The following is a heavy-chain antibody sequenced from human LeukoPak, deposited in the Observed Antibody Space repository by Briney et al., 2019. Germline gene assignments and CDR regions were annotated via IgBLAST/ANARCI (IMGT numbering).Heavy chain of an antibody. J-gene: IGHJ4*02. CDR3: VKSGGYGLIDY. Sequence: SETLSLTCTVSGGSISSSYWSWLRQPPGKGLEWIGNIYYTGSTYYNASLQSRVTISIDMSKNQFSLRLSSVTAADTAMYYCVKSGGYGLIDYWGQGTLVTVSS. V-gene: IGHV4-59*04. CDR1: GGSISSSY. D-gene: IGHD6-19*01. CDR2: IYYTGST.